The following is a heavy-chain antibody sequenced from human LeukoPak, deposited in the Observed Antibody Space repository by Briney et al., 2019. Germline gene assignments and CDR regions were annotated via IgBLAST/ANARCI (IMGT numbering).Heavy chain of an antibody. CDR3: ARGGLRGYDILTGYTHYMDV. V-gene: IGHV1-8*01. J-gene: IGHJ6*03. CDR2: MNPNSGNT. CDR1: GYTFTSYD. D-gene: IGHD3-9*01. Sequence: ASVKVSCKASGYTFTSYDINWVRQATGQGLAWMGWMNPNSGNTGYPQKFQGRVTMSRNTSISTAYMELSSLRSEDTAVYYCARGGLRGYDILTGYTHYMDVWGKGTTVTVSS.